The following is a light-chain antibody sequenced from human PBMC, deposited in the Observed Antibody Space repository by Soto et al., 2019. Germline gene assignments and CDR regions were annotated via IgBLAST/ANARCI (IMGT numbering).Light chain of an antibody. CDR3: CSYAGSSTLV. CDR1: SSDVGGYNY. V-gene: IGLV2-8*01. CDR2: EVS. Sequence: QSALTQPPSASGSPGQSVTISCTGTSSDVGGYNYVSWYQQHPGKAPKLMIYEVSKRPSGVPDRFSGSKSGNTASLTISGLQAEDEGDYYCCSYAGSSTLVFGTGTKLTVL. J-gene: IGLJ1*01.